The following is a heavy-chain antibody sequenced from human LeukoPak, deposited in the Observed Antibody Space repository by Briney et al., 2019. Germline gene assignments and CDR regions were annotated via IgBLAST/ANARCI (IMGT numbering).Heavy chain of an antibody. J-gene: IGHJ4*02. V-gene: IGHV3-23*01. CDR3: TKVGSYYGSGSDLDY. CDR1: GFTFSSYG. D-gene: IGHD3-10*01. Sequence: GGSLRLSCAASGFTFSSYGMHWVRQAPGKGLEWVSAISGSGGTTYYADSVKGRFTISRDNSKNTLYLQMNSLRAEDTAVYYCTKVGSYYGSGSDLDYWGQGTLVTVSS. CDR2: ISGSGGTT.